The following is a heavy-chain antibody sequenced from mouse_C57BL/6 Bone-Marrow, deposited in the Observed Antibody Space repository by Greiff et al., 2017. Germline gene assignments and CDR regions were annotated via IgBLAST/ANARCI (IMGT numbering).Heavy chain of an antibody. CDR1: GFTFSSYG. J-gene: IGHJ3*01. D-gene: IGHD1-1*01. V-gene: IGHV5-6*02. CDR2: ISSGGSYT. Sequence: DVKLVESGGDLVKPGGSLKLSCAASGFTFSSYGMSWVRQTPDKRLEWVATISSGGSYTYYPDSVKGRFTISRDNAKNTLYLQMSSLKSEDTAMYYCARQRGYYYGSSPWFAYWGQGTLVTVSA. CDR3: ARQRGYYYGSSPWFAY.